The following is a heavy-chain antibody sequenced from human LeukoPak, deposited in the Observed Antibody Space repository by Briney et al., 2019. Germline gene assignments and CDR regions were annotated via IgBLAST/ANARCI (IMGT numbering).Heavy chain of an antibody. V-gene: IGHV1-46*01. D-gene: IGHD2-15*01. CDR2: INPSGGST. Sequence: GASVKVSCKASGYTFTGYYMHWVRQAPGQGLEWMGIINPSGGSTSYAQKFQGRVTMTRDTSTSTVYMELSSLRSEDTAVYYCARMAADCSGGSCSNWFDPWGQGTLVTVSS. J-gene: IGHJ5*02. CDR1: GYTFTGYY. CDR3: ARMAADCSGGSCSNWFDP.